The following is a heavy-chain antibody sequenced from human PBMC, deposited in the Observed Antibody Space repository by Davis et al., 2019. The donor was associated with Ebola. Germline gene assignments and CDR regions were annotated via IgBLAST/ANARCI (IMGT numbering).Heavy chain of an antibody. CDR2: IKYDGSIT. D-gene: IGHD5-24*01. V-gene: IGHV3-74*03. J-gene: IGHJ4*02. Sequence: GESLKISCAASGFTFSSYWMSWVRQAPGKGLEWVSRIKYDGSITTYADSVKGRFSISRDIAKNTLFLQMNNVRADDTAVYYCARTDNLDYWGQGALVTVSS. CDR3: ARTDNLDY. CDR1: GFTFSSYW.